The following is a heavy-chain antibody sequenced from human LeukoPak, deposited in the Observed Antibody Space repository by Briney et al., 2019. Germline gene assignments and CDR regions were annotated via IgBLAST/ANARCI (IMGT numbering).Heavy chain of an antibody. D-gene: IGHD2-15*01. CDR1: GFTFSGYW. CDR3: ARTFAAAHIDY. J-gene: IGHJ4*02. V-gene: IGHV3-74*01. CDR2: IKSDGSST. Sequence: GGSLRLSCAASGFTFSGYWMHWVRHAPGKGLVWVSRIKSDGSSTTYADSVKGRFTISRDNAKNTLYLEMNSLRAEDTAVYYCARTFAAAHIDYWGQGTLVTVSS.